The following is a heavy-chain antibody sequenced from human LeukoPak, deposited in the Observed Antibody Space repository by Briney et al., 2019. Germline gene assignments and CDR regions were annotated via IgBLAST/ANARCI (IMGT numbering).Heavy chain of an antibody. Sequence: GGSLRLSCAASGFTFSTYWMSWVRQAPGKGLEWVGRIKSKTDGGTTDYAAPVKGRFTISRDDSKNTLYLQMNSLKTEDTAVYYCTTDPPMIVVVINTYWGQGTLVTVSS. D-gene: IGHD3-22*01. CDR3: TTDPPMIVVVINTY. J-gene: IGHJ4*02. V-gene: IGHV3-15*01. CDR1: GFTFSTYW. CDR2: IKSKTDGGTT.